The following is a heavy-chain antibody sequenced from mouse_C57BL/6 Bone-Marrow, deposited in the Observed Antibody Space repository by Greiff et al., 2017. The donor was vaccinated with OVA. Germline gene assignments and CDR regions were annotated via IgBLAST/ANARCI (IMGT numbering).Heavy chain of an antibody. CDR1: GYTFTSYW. V-gene: IGHV1-50*01. D-gene: IGHD1-1*01. CDR3: ARNYYGNY. Sequence: VQLQQPGAELVKPGASVKLSCKASGYTFTSYWMQWVKQRPGPGLEWIGEIDPSDSYTNYNQKFKGKATLTVDTSSSTAYMQLSSLTSEDSAVYYCARNYYGNYWGQGTTLTVSS. J-gene: IGHJ2*01. CDR2: IDPSDSYT.